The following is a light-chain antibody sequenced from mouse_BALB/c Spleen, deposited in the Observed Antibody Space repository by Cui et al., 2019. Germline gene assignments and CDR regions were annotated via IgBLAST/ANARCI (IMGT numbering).Light chain of an antibody. CDR1: SSVSSSY. CDR2: STS. V-gene: IGKV4-74*01. J-gene: IGKJ2*01. Sequence: QIVCTQSPATMSASLGERVSMTCTASSSVSSSYLHWYQQKPGYSPKLWIYSTSNLASGVPARFSGSGSGTSYSLTISSMEAEDAATYYCHQYHGSHQTFGGGTKLEIK. CDR3: HQYHGSHQT.